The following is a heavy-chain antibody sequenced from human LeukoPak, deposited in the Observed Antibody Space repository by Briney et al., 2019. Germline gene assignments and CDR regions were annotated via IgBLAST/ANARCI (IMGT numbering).Heavy chain of an antibody. CDR1: GYTFTGYY. CDR3: ARPGITGTTDAFDI. D-gene: IGHD1-7*01. Sequence: AASVKVSCKASGYTFTGYYMHWVRQAPGQGLEWMGWINPNSGGTNYAQKFQGRVTMTRDTSISTAYMELSRLRSDDTAVHYYARPGITGTTDAFDIWGQGTMVTVSS. J-gene: IGHJ3*02. CDR2: INPNSGGT. V-gene: IGHV1-2*02.